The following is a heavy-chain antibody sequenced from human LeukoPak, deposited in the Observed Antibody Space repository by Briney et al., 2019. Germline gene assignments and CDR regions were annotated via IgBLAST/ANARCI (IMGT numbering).Heavy chain of an antibody. D-gene: IGHD6-19*01. CDR1: GFPLSAYG. V-gene: IGHV3-30*03. CDR2: ISYDGRSE. CDR3: ARDFGSNGSYNWFDP. Sequence: GGSLRLSCAASGFPLSAYGMHWVRQAPGQGLEWVAMISYDGRSEYYTDSVKGRFTVSRDTLKNTLYLQMNSLRVDDTALYYCARDFGSNGSYNWFDPWGQGTLVTVSS. J-gene: IGHJ5*02.